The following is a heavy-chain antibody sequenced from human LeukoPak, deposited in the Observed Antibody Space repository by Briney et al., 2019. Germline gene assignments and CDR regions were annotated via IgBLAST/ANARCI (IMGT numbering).Heavy chain of an antibody. Sequence: GGSLKLSCAASGFSLSGSAVHWVRQAPGKGLEWVGRIRSKLNKYATAYGESMRGRVTVFRDDSENTAFLQMNSLKSEDTAVYYCARHDYGRIAFDIWGRGTVVTVSS. CDR2: IRSKLNKYAT. D-gene: IGHD4-17*01. J-gene: IGHJ3*02. V-gene: IGHV3-73*01. CDR1: GFSLSGSA. CDR3: ARHDYGRIAFDI.